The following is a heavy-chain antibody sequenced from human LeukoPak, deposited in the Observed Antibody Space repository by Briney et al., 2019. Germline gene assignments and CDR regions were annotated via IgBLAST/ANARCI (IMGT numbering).Heavy chain of an antibody. Sequence: PSETLSLTCTVSGGSISSYYWSWIRQPPGKGLEWIGYIYYSGSTNYNPSLKSRVTISVDTSKNQFSLKLSSVTAADTAVYYCARDSGYSSSWYGGWFDPWGQGTLVTVSS. V-gene: IGHV4-59*12. CDR3: ARDSGYSSSWYGGWFDP. D-gene: IGHD6-13*01. CDR2: IYYSGST. J-gene: IGHJ5*02. CDR1: GGSISSYY.